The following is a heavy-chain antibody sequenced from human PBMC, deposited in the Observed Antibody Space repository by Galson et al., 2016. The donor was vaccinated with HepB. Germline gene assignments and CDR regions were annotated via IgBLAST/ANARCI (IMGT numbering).Heavy chain of an antibody. CDR1: GFTFNTHW. V-gene: IGHV3-7*03. CDR2: IKQDGSLK. CDR3: ARGEKYYYTSSGYYLEDNDAFDI. J-gene: IGHJ3*02. D-gene: IGHD3-22*01. Sequence: SLRLSCAASGFTFNTHWMTWVRQAPGKGLEWVANIKQDGSLKYFLDSVKGRFTISRDNAKNSLYLQMDSRRAEDTAVYYCARGEKYYYTSSGYYLEDNDAFDIWGQGTMVTVSS.